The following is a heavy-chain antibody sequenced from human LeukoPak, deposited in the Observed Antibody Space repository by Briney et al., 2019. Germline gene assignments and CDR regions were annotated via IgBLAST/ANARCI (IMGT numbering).Heavy chain of an antibody. Sequence: SETLSLTCTVSGGSISSNRYYWGWIRQPPGKGLKWIGNIFYTGSTYYNPSLKSRDTISVDTSKNQFSLKLSSVTAADTAVYYCARLDNSGYYHIDYWGQGTLVSVSS. J-gene: IGHJ4*02. V-gene: IGHV4-39*01. CDR1: GGSISSNRYY. CDR3: ARLDNSGYYHIDY. CDR2: IFYTGST. D-gene: IGHD3-22*01.